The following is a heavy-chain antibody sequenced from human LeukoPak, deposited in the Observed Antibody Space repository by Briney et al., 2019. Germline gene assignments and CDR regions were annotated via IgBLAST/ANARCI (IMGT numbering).Heavy chain of an antibody. CDR1: GDTFGNYA. Sequence: GSSVKVSCKASGDTFGNYAINWVRQATGQGLEWMGWMNPNSGNTGYAQKFQGRVTMTRNTSISTAYMELSSLRSEDTAVYYCARGRRNRGFDYWGQGTLVTVSS. CDR3: ARGRRNRGFDY. J-gene: IGHJ4*02. D-gene: IGHD7-27*01. CDR2: MNPNSGNT. V-gene: IGHV1-8*02.